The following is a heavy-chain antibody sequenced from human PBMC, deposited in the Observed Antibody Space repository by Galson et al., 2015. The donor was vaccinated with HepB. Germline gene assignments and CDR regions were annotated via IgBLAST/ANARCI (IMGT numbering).Heavy chain of an antibody. CDR3: ARGVDYGDCAPGDY. J-gene: IGHJ4*02. Sequence: CKASGYTFTSYDINWVRQATGQGLEWMGWMNPNSGNTGYAQKFQGRVTMTRNTSISTAYMELSSLRSEDTAVYYCARGVDYGDCAPGDYWGQGTLVTVSS. D-gene: IGHD4-17*01. CDR1: GYTFTSYD. V-gene: IGHV1-8*01. CDR2: MNPNSGNT.